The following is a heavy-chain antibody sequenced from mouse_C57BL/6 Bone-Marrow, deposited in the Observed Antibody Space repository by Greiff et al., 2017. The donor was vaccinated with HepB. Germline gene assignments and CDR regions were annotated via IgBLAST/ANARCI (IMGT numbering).Heavy chain of an antibody. CDR2: IYPRSGNT. D-gene: IGHD6-1*01. V-gene: IGHV1-81*01. Sequence: QVQLQQSGAELARPGASVKLSCKASGYTFTSYGISWVKQSTGQGLEWIGEIYPRSGNTYYNEKFKGKATLTADKSSSTAYMELRSLTSEDSAVYFCARPLLYAMDYWGQGTSVTVSS. CDR3: ARPLLYAMDY. CDR1: GYTFTSYG. J-gene: IGHJ4*01.